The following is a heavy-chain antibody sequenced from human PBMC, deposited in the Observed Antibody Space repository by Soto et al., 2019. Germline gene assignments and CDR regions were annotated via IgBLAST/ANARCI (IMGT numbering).Heavy chain of an antibody. CDR1: GFTFSSYE. Sequence: PGGSLRLSCAASGFTFSSYEMNWVRQAPGKGLEWVSYISSSGSTIYYADSVKGRFTISRDNAKNSLYLQMNSLRVEDTATYYCARTIIAFGEVIAPHWFDPWGQGTQVTVSS. J-gene: IGHJ5*02. CDR3: ARTIIAFGEVIAPHWFDP. D-gene: IGHD3-16*02. V-gene: IGHV3-48*03. CDR2: ISSSGSTI.